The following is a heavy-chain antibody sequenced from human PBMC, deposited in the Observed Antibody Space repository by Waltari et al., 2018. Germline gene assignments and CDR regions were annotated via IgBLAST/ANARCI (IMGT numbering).Heavy chain of an antibody. D-gene: IGHD2-2*01. CDR1: GGSFSGYY. CDR3: ARVRQGVPAAWAVYYYYMDV. J-gene: IGHJ6*03. CDR2: INHSGST. V-gene: IGHV4-34*01. Sequence: QVQLQQWGAGLLKPSETLSLTCAVYGGSFSGYYWSWIRQPPGKGLEWIGEINHSGSTNYNPSLKIRVTISVDTSKNQFSLKLSSVTAADTAVYYCARVRQGVPAAWAVYYYYMDVWGKGTTVTISS.